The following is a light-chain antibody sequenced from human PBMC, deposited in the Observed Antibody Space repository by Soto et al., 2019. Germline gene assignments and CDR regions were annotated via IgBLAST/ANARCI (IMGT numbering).Light chain of an antibody. J-gene: IGLJ2*01. Sequence: QSVLTQPASVSGFPGQSITISCTGTSSDVGAYNYVSWYQQHPDKAPKLIIYEVSSRPSGVSNRFSGSKSGNTASLTVSGLQAEDEADYYCSSYTSTGTYVIFGGGTKLTVL. CDR3: SSYTSTGTYVI. CDR1: SSDVGAYNY. CDR2: EVS. V-gene: IGLV2-14*01.